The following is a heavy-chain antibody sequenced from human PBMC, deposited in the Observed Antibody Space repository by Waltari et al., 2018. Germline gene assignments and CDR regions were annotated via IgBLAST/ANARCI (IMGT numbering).Heavy chain of an antibody. Sequence: EVQLVESGGGLIQPGGSLRLSCAASGFTVSSNYMSWVRQAPGKGLECVSVIYSGGSTYYADSVKGRFTISRDNSKNTLYLQMNSLRAEDTAVYYCARERDIAAAGRSWFDPWGQGTLVTVSS. CDR3: ARERDIAAAGRSWFDP. J-gene: IGHJ5*02. CDR1: GFTVSSNY. CDR2: IYSGGST. V-gene: IGHV3-53*01. D-gene: IGHD6-13*01.